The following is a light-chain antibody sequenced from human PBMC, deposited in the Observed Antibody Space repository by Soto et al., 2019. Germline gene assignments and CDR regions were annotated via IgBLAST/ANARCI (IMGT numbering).Light chain of an antibody. J-gene: IGKJ1*01. CDR1: QSVISKY. Sequence: EVVLTQSPGTVSLSPGERVTLSCRASQSVISKYLAWYQQRPGQAPRLLIYAASSRATGIPDRFSGSGSGTDFTLSXSSLEPEDFAVYYXQQYGSSLTWTFGQGTKVEMK. CDR3: QQYGSSLTWT. V-gene: IGKV3-20*01. CDR2: AAS.